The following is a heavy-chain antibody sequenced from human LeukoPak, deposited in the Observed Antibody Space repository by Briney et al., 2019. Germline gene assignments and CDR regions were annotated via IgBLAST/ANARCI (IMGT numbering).Heavy chain of an antibody. Sequence: GGSLRLSCAASGFTSTSYAISGVRQAPGKGLEWVSAISASGDTTYYADPVKGRFTISRDNSKNTLFLQMNSLRADDTAIYYCAKYKCAHEFDIWGQGTMVTVSS. CDR1: GFTSTSYA. V-gene: IGHV3-23*01. CDR3: AKYKCAHEFDI. J-gene: IGHJ3*02. D-gene: IGHD1-14*01. CDR2: ISASGDTT.